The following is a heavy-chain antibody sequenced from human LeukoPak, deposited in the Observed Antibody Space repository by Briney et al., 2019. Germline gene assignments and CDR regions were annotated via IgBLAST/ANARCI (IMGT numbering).Heavy chain of an antibody. V-gene: IGHV1-46*01. CDR3: ARVTDYVWGSSQYYFDY. J-gene: IGHJ4*02. D-gene: IGHD3-16*01. CDR1: GYTFTSYY. CDR2: INPSGGST. Sequence: GASVEVSCKASGYTFTSYYMHWVRQAPGQGLEWMGIINPSGGSTSYAQKFQGRVTMTRDTSTSTVYMELSSLRSEDTAVYYCARVTDYVWGSSQYYFDYWGQGTLVTVSS.